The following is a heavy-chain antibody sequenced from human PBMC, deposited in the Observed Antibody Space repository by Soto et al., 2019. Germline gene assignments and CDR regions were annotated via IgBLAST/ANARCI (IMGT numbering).Heavy chain of an antibody. V-gene: IGHV1-18*01. CDR3: ARLIGCSSTSCYPIYYYYYYYMDV. CDR2: ISAYNGNT. CDR1: GYTFTSYA. D-gene: IGHD2-2*01. Sequence: ASVKVSCKASGYTFTSYAMHWVRQAPGQRLEWMGWISAYNGNTNYAQKLQGRVTMTTDTSTSTAYMELRSLRSDDTAVYYCARLIGCSSTSCYPIYYYYYYYMDVWGKGTTVTVSS. J-gene: IGHJ6*03.